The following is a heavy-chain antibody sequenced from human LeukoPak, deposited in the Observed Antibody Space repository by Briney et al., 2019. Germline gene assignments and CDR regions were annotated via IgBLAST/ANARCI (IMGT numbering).Heavy chain of an antibody. CDR2: INHSGST. D-gene: IGHD5-18*01. J-gene: IGHJ5*02. CDR3: ARGGRYSYGFDP. Sequence: GSLRLSCAASGFTFSTYWMSWVRQPPGKGLEWIGEINHSGSTNYNPSLKSRVTISVDTSKNQFSLKLSSVTAADTAVYYCARGGRYSYGFDPWGQGTLVTVSS. V-gene: IGHV4-34*01. CDR1: GFTFSTYW.